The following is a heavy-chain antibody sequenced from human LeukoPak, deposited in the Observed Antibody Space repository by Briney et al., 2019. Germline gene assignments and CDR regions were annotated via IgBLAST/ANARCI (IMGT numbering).Heavy chain of an antibody. V-gene: IGHV4-4*02. CDR2: ISLTGET. D-gene: IGHD1-26*01. J-gene: IGHJ4*02. Sequence: KPSETLSLTCGVSGGSISSPNWWSCVRQPPGQGLEWIGEISLTGETNYNPSLNGRVTMSLDESRNQLSLDLTSVTAADTAIYYCSREGGAFIPFGYWGQGTLVIVPP. CDR3: SREGGAFIPFGY. CDR1: GGSISSPNW.